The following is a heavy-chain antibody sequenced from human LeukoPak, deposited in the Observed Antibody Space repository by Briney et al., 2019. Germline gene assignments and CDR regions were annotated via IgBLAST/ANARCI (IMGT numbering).Heavy chain of an antibody. V-gene: IGHV1-2*02. CDR2: INPNSGGT. CDR3: AQSLLDSSGWYLDY. D-gene: IGHD6-19*01. J-gene: IGHJ4*02. CDR1: GYTFTCYY. Sequence: ASVKVSCKASGYTFTCYYMHWVRQAPGQGLEWMGWINPNSGGTNYAQKFQGRVTMTRDTSISTAYMELSRLSSDDTAVYYCAQSLLDSSGWYLDYWGQGTLVTVSS.